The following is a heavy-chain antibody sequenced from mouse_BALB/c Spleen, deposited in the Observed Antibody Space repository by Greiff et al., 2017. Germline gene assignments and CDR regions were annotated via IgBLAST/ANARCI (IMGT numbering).Heavy chain of an antibody. D-gene: IGHD2-10*02. CDR3: ARDRKYGNYGYAMDY. V-gene: IGHV2-6-7*01. J-gene: IGHJ4*01. CDR1: GFSLTGYG. Sequence: QVQLKQSGPGLVAPSQSLSITCTVSGFSLTGYGVNWVRQPPGKGLEWLGMIWGDGSTDYNSALKSRLSISKDNSKSQVFLKMNSLQTDDTARYYCARDRKYGNYGYAMDYWGQGTSVTVSS. CDR2: IWGDGST.